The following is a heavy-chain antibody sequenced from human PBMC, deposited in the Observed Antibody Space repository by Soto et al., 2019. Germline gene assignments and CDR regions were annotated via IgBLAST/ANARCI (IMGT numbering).Heavy chain of an antibody. V-gene: IGHV3-23*01. CDR1: GFTFSESA. Sequence: EVQLLESGGGLVQPGGSLRLSCAASGFTFSESAMGWVRQAPGKGLEWVSGITKSGSNKYYPDSVRGRFTISRDNSQNTRHLQQNSLGAEDTADYYCGRGWVGSTSCSSQFENWGQGTLVTVSS. D-gene: IGHD2-2*01. CDR2: ITKSGSNK. CDR3: GRGWVGSTSCSSQFEN. J-gene: IGHJ4*02.